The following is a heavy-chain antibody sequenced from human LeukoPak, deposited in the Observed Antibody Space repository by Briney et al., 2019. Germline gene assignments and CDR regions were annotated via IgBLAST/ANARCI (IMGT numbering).Heavy chain of an antibody. V-gene: IGHV1-18*01. Sequence: ASVKVSCKASGYSFDNFGISWVRQAPGQGLEWMGWISAYSGKTDSAQKLQDRVTMTTDNSTSTAYLELRSLRADDTAVYFCVRVGSAYGDPLEFDLWGQGTLVTVSS. CDR2: ISAYSGKT. D-gene: IGHD2-21*01. CDR3: VRVGSAYGDPLEFDL. CDR1: GYSFDNFG. J-gene: IGHJ5*02.